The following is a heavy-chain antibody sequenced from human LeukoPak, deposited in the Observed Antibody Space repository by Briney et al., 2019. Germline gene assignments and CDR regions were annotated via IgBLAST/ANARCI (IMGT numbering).Heavy chain of an antibody. Sequence: ASVKVSCKASGYSFTNYAMNWVRQAPGQGLEWMGWINTNTGDPAYAQGFTGRFVFSLDTSVRTTYLQISSLKTEDTAVYFCARKGMDSSGHIYFDYWGLGTPVTVSS. CDR1: GYSFTNYA. CDR3: ARKGMDSSGHIYFDY. J-gene: IGHJ4*02. V-gene: IGHV7-4-1*02. D-gene: IGHD6-6*01. CDR2: INTNTGDP.